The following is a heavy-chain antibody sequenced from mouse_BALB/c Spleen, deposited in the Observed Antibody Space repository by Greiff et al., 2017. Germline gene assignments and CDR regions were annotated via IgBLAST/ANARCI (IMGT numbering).Heavy chain of an antibody. Sequence: DVMLVESGGGLVKPGGSLKLSCAASGFTFSDYYMYWVRQTPEKRLEWVATISDGGSYTYYPDSVKGRFTISRDNAKNNLYLQMSSLKSEDTAMYYCARDRGYSFAYWGQGTLVTVSA. CDR3: ARDRGYSFAY. V-gene: IGHV5-4*02. D-gene: IGHD2-3*01. CDR2: ISDGGSYT. J-gene: IGHJ3*01. CDR1: GFTFSDYY.